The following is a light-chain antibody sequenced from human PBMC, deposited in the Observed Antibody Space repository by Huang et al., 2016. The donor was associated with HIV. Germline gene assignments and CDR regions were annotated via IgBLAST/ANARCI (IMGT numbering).Light chain of an antibody. CDR2: DAT. CDR3: QQRIQWPRLT. J-gene: IGKJ4*01. CDR1: QNITSF. Sequence: EIVLTQSPATLSLSPGERATLSCRASQNITSFLAWYRQKPGQAPRLLIFDATNRATGTPARFSGSGCGTDCTLTIHSLEPEDFAVYYCQQRIQWPRLTFGGGTRVEMK. V-gene: IGKV3-11*01.